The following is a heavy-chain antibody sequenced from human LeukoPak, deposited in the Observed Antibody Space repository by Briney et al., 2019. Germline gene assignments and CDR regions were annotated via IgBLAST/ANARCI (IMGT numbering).Heavy chain of an antibody. D-gene: IGHD6-6*01. V-gene: IGHV4-39*07. Sequence: SETLSLTCTVSGGSISSSSHYWGWIRQPPGKGLEWIGIIYYSGSTYYNPSLKSRVTISVDRSKNQFSLKLSSVTAADTAVYYCARGAAYMAARPDYFDYWGQGTLVTVSS. CDR2: IYYSGST. CDR3: ARGAAYMAARPDYFDY. CDR1: GGSISSSSHY. J-gene: IGHJ4*02.